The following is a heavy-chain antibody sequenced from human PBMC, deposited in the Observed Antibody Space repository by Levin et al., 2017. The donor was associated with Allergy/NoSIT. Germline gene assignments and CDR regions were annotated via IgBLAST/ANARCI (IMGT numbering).Heavy chain of an antibody. CDR2: IYYSGST. D-gene: IGHD3-10*01. V-gene: IGHV4-59*01. Sequence: SQTLSLTCTVSGGSISSYYWSWIRQPPGKGLEWIGYIYYSGSTNYNPSLKSRVTISVDTSKNQFSLKLSSVTAADTAVYYCARTGLRPKHTFSTKLLWLMDVWGKGTTVTVSS. CDR3: ARTGLRPKHTFSTKLLWLMDV. CDR1: GGSISSYY. J-gene: IGHJ6*04.